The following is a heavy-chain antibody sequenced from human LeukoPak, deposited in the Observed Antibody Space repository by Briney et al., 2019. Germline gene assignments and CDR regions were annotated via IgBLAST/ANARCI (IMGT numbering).Heavy chain of an antibody. CDR2: LSGSGGST. V-gene: IGHV3-23*01. CDR3: AKDEDSGGYRPSGAMDV. Sequence: GGSLRLSCAASGFTFSSYAMSWVRQAPGKGLEWVSALSGSGGSTYYADSVKGRFTISRDNSKNTLYLQMNSLRAEDTAIYYCAKDEDSGGYRPSGAMDVWGQGTTVTVSS. D-gene: IGHD1-26*01. J-gene: IGHJ6*02. CDR1: GFTFSSYA.